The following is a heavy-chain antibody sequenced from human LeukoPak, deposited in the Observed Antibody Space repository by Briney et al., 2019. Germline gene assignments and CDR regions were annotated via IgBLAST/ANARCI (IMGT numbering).Heavy chain of an antibody. D-gene: IGHD6-19*01. CDR2: INAGNGNT. V-gene: IGHV1-3*01. CDR1: GYTFTSYA. J-gene: IGHJ4*02. CDR3: ARDGDQAVAGHFDY. Sequence: GASVKVSCKASGYTFTSYAMHWVRQAPGQRLEWMGWINAGNGNTKYSQKFQGRVTITRDTSASTAYMELSSLRSEDTAVYYCARDGDQAVAGHFDYWGQGTLVTVSS.